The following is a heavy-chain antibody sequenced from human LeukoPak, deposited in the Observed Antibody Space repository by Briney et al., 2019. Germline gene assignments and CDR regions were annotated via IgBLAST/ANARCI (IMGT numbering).Heavy chain of an antibody. J-gene: IGHJ6*02. CDR3: ARVRITMIPSGMDV. Sequence: PSETLSLTCAVYGGSFSGYYWSWIRQPPGKGLEWIGEINHSGSTNYNPSLKSRVTISVDTSKNQFSLKLSSVTAADTAVYYCARVRITMIPSGMDVWGQGTTVTVSS. CDR2: INHSGST. V-gene: IGHV4-34*01. CDR1: GGSFSGYY. D-gene: IGHD3-22*01.